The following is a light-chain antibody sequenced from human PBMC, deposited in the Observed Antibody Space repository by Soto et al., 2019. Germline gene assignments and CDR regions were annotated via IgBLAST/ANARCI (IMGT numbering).Light chain of an antibody. CDR3: QQYGNSPFT. CDR1: QSVSSSN. Sequence: EIVLTQSPGTLSLSPGERATLSCRASQSVSSSNLAWYQQKPDQAPRLLIYGASSRATGIPDRFSGSGSGADFTLTISRLEPEDFSAYYCQQYGNSPFTFGPGTKVDIK. J-gene: IGKJ3*01. V-gene: IGKV3-20*01. CDR2: GAS.